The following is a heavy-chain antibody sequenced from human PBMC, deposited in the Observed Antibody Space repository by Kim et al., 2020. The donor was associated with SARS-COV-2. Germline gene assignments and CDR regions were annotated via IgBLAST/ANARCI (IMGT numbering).Heavy chain of an antibody. Sequence: GGSLRLSCAASGFTFSSYGMHWVRQAPGKGLEWVAVISYDGSNKYYADSVKGRFTISRDNSKNTLYLQMNSLRAEDTAVYYCAKGVVATILDYYYGMDVWGQGTTLTVSS. CDR2: ISYDGSNK. J-gene: IGHJ6*02. D-gene: IGHD5-12*01. V-gene: IGHV3-30*18. CDR3: AKGVVATILDYYYGMDV. CDR1: GFTFSSYG.